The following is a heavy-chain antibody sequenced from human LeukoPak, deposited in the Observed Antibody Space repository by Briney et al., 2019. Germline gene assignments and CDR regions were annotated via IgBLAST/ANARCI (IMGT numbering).Heavy chain of an antibody. Sequence: SETLSLTCTVSGDSVSSYTYYWSWIRQTAGKGLEWVGHSYTTGSTDYNPSLKSRVTISVDTSKNQFSLKLRSVTAADTAMYYCAGDPAARCCSGGSCYGGFDPWGQGTLVTVSS. CDR1: GDSVSSYTYY. CDR3: AGDPAARCCSGGSCYGGFDP. D-gene: IGHD2-15*01. J-gene: IGHJ5*02. V-gene: IGHV4-61*09. CDR2: SYTTGST.